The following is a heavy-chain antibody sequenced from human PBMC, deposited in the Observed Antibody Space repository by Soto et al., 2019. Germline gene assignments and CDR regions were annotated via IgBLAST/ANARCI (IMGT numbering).Heavy chain of an antibody. CDR2: IYYSGST. CDR3: ARVSVVQLWTFDY. Sequence: SETLSLTGTVSGGSISSRGYYWSWIRQHPGKGLEWIGYIYYSGSTYYSPSLKSRITISVDTSKNQCSLKLSSVTAADTAVYYCARVSVVQLWTFDYWGQGTLVTVSS. J-gene: IGHJ4*02. V-gene: IGHV4-31*03. D-gene: IGHD5-18*01. CDR1: GGSISSRGYY.